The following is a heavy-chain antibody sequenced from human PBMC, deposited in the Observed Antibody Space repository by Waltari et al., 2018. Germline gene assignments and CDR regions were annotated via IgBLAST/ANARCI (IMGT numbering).Heavy chain of an antibody. CDR1: GGSISSSSYY. CDR3: ARSAGGLYYMDV. CDR2: IYYSGST. Sequence: QLQLQESGPGLVKPSETLSLTCTVSGGSISSSSYYWGWIRQPPGKGLEWIGSIYYSGSTSYNPSLKSRVTISVDTSKNQFSLKLSSVTAADTAVYYCARSAGGLYYMDVWGKGTTVTISS. V-gene: IGHV4-39*07. J-gene: IGHJ6*03. D-gene: IGHD3-10*01.